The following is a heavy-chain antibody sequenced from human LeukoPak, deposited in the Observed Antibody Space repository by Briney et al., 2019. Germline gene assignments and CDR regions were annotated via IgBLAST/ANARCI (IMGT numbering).Heavy chain of an antibody. Sequence: AGGSLRLSCAASVYTFSNYDMRGARRAPGRGVEWVSAYSGSGGRTSYADSVKGRFTISRDNPKNTLFLQINSLGAEDTAVYYCARESPTDYGDYQPFDYWGQRTLVTVSS. J-gene: IGHJ4*02. CDR3: ARESPTDYGDYQPFDY. V-gene: IGHV3-23*01. D-gene: IGHD4-17*01. CDR1: VYTFSNYD. CDR2: YSGSGGRT.